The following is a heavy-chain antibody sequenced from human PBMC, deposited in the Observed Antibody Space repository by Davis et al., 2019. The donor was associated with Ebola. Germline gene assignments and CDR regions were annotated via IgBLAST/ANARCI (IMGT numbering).Heavy chain of an antibody. V-gene: IGHV3-7*03. D-gene: IGHD4-11*01. Sequence: GESLKIYCAASGFTFSSYWMSWVRQAPGKGLEWVANIKQDGSEKYYVDSVKGRFTISRDNAKNSLYLQMNSLRAEDTAVYYCAREGGNDYQYYYYYYGMDVWGQGTTVTVSS. CDR2: IKQDGSEK. CDR3: AREGGNDYQYYYYYYGMDV. CDR1: GFTFSSYW. J-gene: IGHJ6*02.